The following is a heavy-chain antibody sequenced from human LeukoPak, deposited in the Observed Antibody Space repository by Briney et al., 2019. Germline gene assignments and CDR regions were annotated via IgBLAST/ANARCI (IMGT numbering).Heavy chain of an antibody. CDR2: ISSTGGTI. D-gene: IGHD4-17*01. J-gene: IGHJ2*01. CDR1: GFTFSSNS. Sequence: GGSLRLSCAASGFTFSSNSMNWVRQAPGKGLEWVSYISSTGGTIYYADSMKGRFTISRDNAKNSLYLQMNSLRAEDTAVYYCARDPTPERYGALASWWYFDLWGRGTLVTVSS. V-gene: IGHV3-48*04. CDR3: ARDPTPERYGALASWWYFDL.